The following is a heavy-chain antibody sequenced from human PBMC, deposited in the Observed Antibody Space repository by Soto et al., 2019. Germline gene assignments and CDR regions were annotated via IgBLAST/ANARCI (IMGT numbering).Heavy chain of an antibody. J-gene: IGHJ6*02. Sequence: AGGSLRLSCAASGFTFSSYSMNWVRQAPGKGLEWVSYISSSSSTIYYADSVKGRFTISRDNAKNSLYLQMNSLRDEDTAVYYCARERTTTGDSYYYYYGMDVWGQGTTVTVS. CDR1: GFTFSSYS. V-gene: IGHV3-48*02. CDR2: ISSSSSTI. CDR3: ARERTTTGDSYYYYYGMDV. D-gene: IGHD4-4*01.